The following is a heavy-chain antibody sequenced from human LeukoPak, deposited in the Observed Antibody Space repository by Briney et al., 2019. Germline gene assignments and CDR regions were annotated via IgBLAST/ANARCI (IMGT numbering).Heavy chain of an antibody. V-gene: IGHV3-11*04. J-gene: IGHJ1*01. CDR3: ASYHYDTSGYSEYFQY. CDR1: GFSFSDYY. Sequence: GGSLRLSCAASGFSFSDYYMSWIRQAPGKGLEWVSYISNSGDNIYYAESVKGRFTISRDNAKNSLYLQMNSLRAEDTAVYYCASYHYDTSGYSEYFQYWGQGTLVTVSS. D-gene: IGHD3-22*01. CDR2: ISNSGDNI.